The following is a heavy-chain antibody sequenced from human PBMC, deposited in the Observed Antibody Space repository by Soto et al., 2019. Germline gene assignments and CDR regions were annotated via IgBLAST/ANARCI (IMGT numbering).Heavy chain of an antibody. CDR1: GFNLGSYW. CDR2: INEYWTTI. D-gene: IGHD1-1*01. CDR3: ARGGLEPFDY. J-gene: IGHJ4*02. Sequence: PGGSLRLSCAASGFNLGSYWMHWVRQAPGKGLVWVSRINEYWTTINYAESVEGRFTISRDDAKSEVYLQMNNLRAEDTAVYYCARGGLEPFDYWGQGALVTVSS. V-gene: IGHV3-74*01.